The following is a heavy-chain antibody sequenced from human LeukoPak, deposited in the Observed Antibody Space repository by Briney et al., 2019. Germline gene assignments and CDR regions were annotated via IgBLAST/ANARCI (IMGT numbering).Heavy chain of an antibody. D-gene: IGHD3-3*01. Sequence: SVKVSCKASGGTFSSYAISWVRQAPGQGLEWVGGIIPIFGTANYAQKFQGRVTITADESTSTAYMELSSLRSEDTAVYYCARSPLEWFSRVNMEYYYYMDVWGKGTTVTVSS. V-gene: IGHV1-69*01. CDR3: ARSPLEWFSRVNMEYYYYMDV. CDR1: GGTFSSYA. CDR2: IIPIFGTA. J-gene: IGHJ6*03.